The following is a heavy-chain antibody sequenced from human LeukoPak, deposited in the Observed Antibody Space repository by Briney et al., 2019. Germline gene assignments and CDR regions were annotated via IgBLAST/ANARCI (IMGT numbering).Heavy chain of an antibody. Sequence: ASVTVSYRGSGYTFTIYGNSWVREARGQGGEGRGGISDYNGNTNYAQKHQGRVSITTDTYKSKNYMDLRRKRSDDTAVYYCAKDYGSGSYRPLGFDYWGQGTLVTVSS. V-gene: IGHV1-18*01. J-gene: IGHJ4*02. D-gene: IGHD3-10*01. CDR3: AKDYGSGSYRPLGFDY. CDR2: ISDYNGNT. CDR1: GYTFTIYG.